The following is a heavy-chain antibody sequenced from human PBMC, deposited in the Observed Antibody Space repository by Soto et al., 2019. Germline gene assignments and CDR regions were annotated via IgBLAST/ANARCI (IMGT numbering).Heavy chain of an antibody. CDR1: GYTFTSYD. Sequence: ASVKVSCKASGYTFTSYDINCVRQATGQGLEWMGWMNPNSGNTGYAQKFQGRVTMTRNTSISTAYMELSSLRSEDTAVYYCARRSGSTVTVYFDYWGQGTLVTVSS. CDR2: MNPNSGNT. J-gene: IGHJ4*02. V-gene: IGHV1-8*01. D-gene: IGHD4-4*01. CDR3: ARRSGSTVTVYFDY.